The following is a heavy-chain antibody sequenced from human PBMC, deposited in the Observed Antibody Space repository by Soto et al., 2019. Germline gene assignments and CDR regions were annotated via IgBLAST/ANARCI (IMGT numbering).Heavy chain of an antibody. Sequence: EVQLVESGGGLVQPGGSLRLSCVASGFTFSSYWMCWVRQVQGKGLEWVANIKEDGSEIHYVDSVKGRFTISRDNAKNSLYLQMSSLRVEDTAVYHCVRSSGWTGDYWGQGILVTVSS. D-gene: IGHD3-10*01. J-gene: IGHJ4*02. V-gene: IGHV3-7*04. CDR1: GFTFSSYW. CDR2: IKEDGSEI. CDR3: VRSSGWTGDY.